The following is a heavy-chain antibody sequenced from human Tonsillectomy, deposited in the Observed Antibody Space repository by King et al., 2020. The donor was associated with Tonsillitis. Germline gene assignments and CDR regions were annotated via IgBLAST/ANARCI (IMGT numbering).Heavy chain of an antibody. CDR1: GSPISSYY. CDR2: NYYSGST. CDR3: SRDSSASSGFDFAY. V-gene: IGHV4-59*01. D-gene: IGHD6-13*01. J-gene: IGHJ4*02. Sequence: VQLQESGPGLVKPSETLSLTCTVSGSPISSYYWSWIRQPPRKGLEWIGYNYYSGSTNYKPSLQSRVTISVDTSKNQFSLKLSTVTAADTAVYYCSRDSSASSGFDFAYWGQGTLVTVSS.